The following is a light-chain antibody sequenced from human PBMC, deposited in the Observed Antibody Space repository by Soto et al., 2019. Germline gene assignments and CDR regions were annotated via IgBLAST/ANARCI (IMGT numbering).Light chain of an antibody. CDR2: GAS. Sequence: EIVLTQSPGTLSLSPGERATLSCRASQSVSSSYLAWYQQKPGQAPRRRIYGASSRATGIPDRFSGSGSGTDFTLTISRLEPEDFAVYYCQQYGSSITFGQGTRLEI. J-gene: IGKJ5*01. CDR1: QSVSSSY. CDR3: QQYGSSIT. V-gene: IGKV3-20*01.